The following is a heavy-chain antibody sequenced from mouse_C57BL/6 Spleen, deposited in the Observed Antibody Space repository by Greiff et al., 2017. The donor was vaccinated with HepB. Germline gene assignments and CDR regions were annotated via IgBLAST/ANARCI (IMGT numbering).Heavy chain of an antibody. D-gene: IGHD2-2*01. CDR1: GYSITSGYS. Sequence: ESGPGLVKPSQSLSLTCSVTGYSITSGYSWNWIRQFPGNKLEWMGYISYDGSNNYNPSLKNRISITRDTSKNQFFLKLNSVTTEDTATYYCARVGYYFDYWGQGTTLTVSS. CDR2: ISYDGSN. CDR3: ARVGYYFDY. J-gene: IGHJ2*01. V-gene: IGHV3-6*01.